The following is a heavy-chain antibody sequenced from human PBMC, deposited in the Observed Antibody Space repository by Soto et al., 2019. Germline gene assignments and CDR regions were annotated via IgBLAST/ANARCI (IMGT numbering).Heavy chain of an antibody. D-gene: IGHD1-26*01. Sequence: SETLSLTCAVSGYSISSGYYWGWIRQPPGKGLEWIGSIYHSGSTYYNPSLKSRVTISVDTSKNQFSLKLSSVTAADTAVYYSERHDGSYYELDIWGQGTMVTVSS. CDR1: GYSISSGYY. V-gene: IGHV4-38-2*01. J-gene: IGHJ3*02. CDR3: ERHDGSYYELDI. CDR2: IYHSGST.